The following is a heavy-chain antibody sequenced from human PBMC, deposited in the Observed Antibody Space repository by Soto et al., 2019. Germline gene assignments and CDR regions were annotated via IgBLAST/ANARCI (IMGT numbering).Heavy chain of an antibody. CDR3: ARDRCSSTGCYRGHGIDV. D-gene: IGHD2-2*02. CDR1: GGTFSSYA. J-gene: IGHJ6*02. V-gene: IGHV1-69*01. CDR2: IIPLFGTA. Sequence: QVQLVQSGAEVKKPGSSVMVSCKASGGTFSSYAISWVRQAPGQGLEWMGGIIPLFGTANYAQKFQGRVTITEDESTSTAYMELSSLRSEDTAVYYYARDRCSSTGCYRGHGIDVWGQGTTVTVSS.